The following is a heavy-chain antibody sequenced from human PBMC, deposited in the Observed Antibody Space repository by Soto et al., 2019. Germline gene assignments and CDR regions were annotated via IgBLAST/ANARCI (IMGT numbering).Heavy chain of an antibody. V-gene: IGHV3-23*01. D-gene: IGHD3-3*01. CDR2: LSGSGGST. J-gene: IGHJ4*02. CDR3: AKGGGSGYYSNFYY. CDR1: GFTFSSYA. Sequence: EVQLLESGGGLVQPGGSLRLSCAASGFTFSSYAMSWVRQAPGKGLEWVSALSGSGGSTYYADSVKGRFTISRDNSKDAPFLQRNSLGAEDTAVYYCAKGGGSGYYSNFYYWGQGTLVTVSS.